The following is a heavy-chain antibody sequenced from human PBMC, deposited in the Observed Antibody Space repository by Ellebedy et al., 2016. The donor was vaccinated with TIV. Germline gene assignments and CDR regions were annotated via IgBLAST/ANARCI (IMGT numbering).Heavy chain of an antibody. CDR1: GFSFSSYW. CDR2: IKQDGSEK. Sequence: GGSLRLSCVASGFSFSSYWMSWVRQAPGKGLEWVANIKQDGSEKYYVDSVTGRFTISRDNAKNSLYLQMNSLRAEDTAVYYCATDGSYGDYLSPTHAFVMWGQGTMVTVSA. CDR3: ATDGSYGDYLSPTHAFVM. V-gene: IGHV3-7*01. J-gene: IGHJ3*02. D-gene: IGHD4-17*01.